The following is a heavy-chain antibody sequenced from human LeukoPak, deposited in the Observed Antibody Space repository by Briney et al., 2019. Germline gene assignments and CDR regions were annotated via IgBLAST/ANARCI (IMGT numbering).Heavy chain of an antibody. CDR3: ARGCYGDYVCLDN. CDR2: ISTDGSTT. J-gene: IGHJ4*02. V-gene: IGHV3-74*01. CDR1: GFTFSSYW. D-gene: IGHD4-17*01. Sequence: PGGSLRLSCAASGFTFSSYWMHWVRQAPGKGLVWVSRISTDGSTTNYADSVRGRFTISRDNAEKTLYLQMNSLRGDDTAVYYCARGCYGDYVCLDNWGQGALVTVSS.